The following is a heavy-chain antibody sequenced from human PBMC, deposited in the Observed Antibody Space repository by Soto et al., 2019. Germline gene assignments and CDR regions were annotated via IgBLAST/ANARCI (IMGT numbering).Heavy chain of an antibody. CDR2: VNPDNGGT. CDR3: ARDPRPPSGWLGFWEYGMDV. CDR1: GYTFTGKY. J-gene: IGHJ6*02. Sequence: ASVKVSCKASGYTFTGKYIHWVRQAPGQGLEWMGWVNPDNGGTTSAQKFQGRGTMTRDTSVTTAYMELSRLTSDDTAVYYCARDPRPPSGWLGFWEYGMDVWGQGTTVTVSS. D-gene: IGHD3-3*01. V-gene: IGHV1-2*02.